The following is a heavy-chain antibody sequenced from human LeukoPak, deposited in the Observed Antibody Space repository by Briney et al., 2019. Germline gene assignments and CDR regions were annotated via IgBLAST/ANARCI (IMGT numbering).Heavy chain of an antibody. CDR3: ARGVYCNGGSCYSGNWFDP. CDR2: IYTSGST. CDR1: GGSISSYY. V-gene: IGHV4-4*07. J-gene: IGHJ5*02. Sequence: SETLSLTRTVSGGSISSYYWSWIRQPAGKGLEWIGRIYTSGSTNYNPSLKSRVTMSVDTSKNQFSLKLSSVTAADTAVYYRARGVYCNGGSCYSGNWFDPWGQGTLVTVSS. D-gene: IGHD2-15*01.